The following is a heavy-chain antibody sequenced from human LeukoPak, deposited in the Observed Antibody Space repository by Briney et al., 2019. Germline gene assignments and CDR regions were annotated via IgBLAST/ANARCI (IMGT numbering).Heavy chain of an antibody. D-gene: IGHD6-6*01. V-gene: IGHV3-21*01. J-gene: IGHJ4*02. CDR2: ISSTSAYI. CDR3: ARGTMAGSSPPHFDY. Sequence: PGGSLRLSCAASRFSFSSYNMNWVRQAPGKGLEWVSSISSTSAYIYYADSVKGRFTISRDNVKNSLFLQMNSLRAEETAGYYCARGTMAGSSPPHFDYWGQGTLVTVSS. CDR1: RFSFSSYN.